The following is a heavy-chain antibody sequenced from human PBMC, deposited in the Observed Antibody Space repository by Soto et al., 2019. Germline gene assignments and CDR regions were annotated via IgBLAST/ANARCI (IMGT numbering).Heavy chain of an antibody. CDR2: ISYDGSNK. Sequence: GGSLRLSCAASGFTFSSYGMHWVRQAPGKGLEWVAVISYDGSNKYYADSVKGRFTISRDNSKNTLYLQMNSLRAEDTAVYYSAKPVAAAAPRFDYWGQGTLVTVSS. V-gene: IGHV3-30*18. J-gene: IGHJ4*02. CDR3: AKPVAAAAPRFDY. D-gene: IGHD6-13*01. CDR1: GFTFSSYG.